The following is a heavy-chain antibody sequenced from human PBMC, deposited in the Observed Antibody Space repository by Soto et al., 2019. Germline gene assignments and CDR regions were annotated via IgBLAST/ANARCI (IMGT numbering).Heavy chain of an antibody. J-gene: IGHJ4*02. D-gene: IGHD2-2*01. V-gene: IGHV4-31*03. Sequence: SETLSLTCTVSGVTISSGGYYWSWMRQRPGKGLEWIVYIYYSGSTYYNPDLKSRVTISVDTSKNQFYLKLSSVTAADTAVYYCARGSSTNCEYYFDYWCQGNLVTVSS. CDR3: ARGSSTNCEYYFDY. CDR2: IYYSGST. CDR1: GVTISSGGYY.